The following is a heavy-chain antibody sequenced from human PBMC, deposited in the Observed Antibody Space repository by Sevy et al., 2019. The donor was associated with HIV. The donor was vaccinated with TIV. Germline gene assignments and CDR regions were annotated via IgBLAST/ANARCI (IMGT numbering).Heavy chain of an antibody. V-gene: IGHV3-23*01. Sequence: GGSLRLSCAASGFTFSSYAMSWVRQAPGKGLEWVSAISGSGGSTYYADSVKGRFTISRDNSKNTLYLQMNSLRAEDTAVYYCAKETHLYYGSGSPTVDYWGQGTLVTVSS. CDR3: AKETHLYYGSGSPTVDY. CDR1: GFTFSSYA. CDR2: ISGSGGST. D-gene: IGHD3-10*01. J-gene: IGHJ4*02.